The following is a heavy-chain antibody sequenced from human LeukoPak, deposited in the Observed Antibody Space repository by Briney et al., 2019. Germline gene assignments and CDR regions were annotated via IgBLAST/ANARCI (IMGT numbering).Heavy chain of an antibody. CDR1: GFTFSSYA. J-gene: IGHJ4*02. CDR3: ARDPRRGFWSGYYDY. V-gene: IGHV3-23*01. D-gene: IGHD3-3*01. Sequence: GGSLRLSCAASGFTFSSYAMSWVRQAPGKGLEWVSAISGSGGSIYYADSVKGRFTISRDNAKNSLYLQMNSLRDEDTAVYYCARDPRRGFWSGYYDYWGQGTPVTVSS. CDR2: ISGSGGSI.